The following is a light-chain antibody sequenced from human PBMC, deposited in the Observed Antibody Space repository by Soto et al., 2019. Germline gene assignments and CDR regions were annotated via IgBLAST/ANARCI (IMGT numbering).Light chain of an antibody. Sequence: DIVMTPSPDSLAVSLGERATINCKSSQSVLYSSNNKNYLAWYQQKPGQPPKLLIYLASTRESGVPVRFSGSGSGTDFTLTISSLQAEDVAVYYCQQYYSTPWTFGQGTKVEIK. CDR3: QQYYSTPWT. J-gene: IGKJ1*01. CDR2: LAS. CDR1: QSVLYSSNNKNY. V-gene: IGKV4-1*01.